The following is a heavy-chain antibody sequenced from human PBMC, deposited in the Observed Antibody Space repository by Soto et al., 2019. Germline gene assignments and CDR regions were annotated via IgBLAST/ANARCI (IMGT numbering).Heavy chain of an antibody. D-gene: IGHD3-22*01. J-gene: IGHJ4*02. CDR1: GFTFRNYA. CDR2: ITGSGSDT. V-gene: IGHV3-23*01. Sequence: SGGSLRLSCAASGFTFRNYAMSWVRQAPARGLEWFSAITGSGSDTYHADSVKGRFTISRDNSNNMLYLQMNSLGAEDTAVYYCAKGSADSRPYYFDYWGQGTLVTVSS. CDR3: AKGSADSRPYYFDY.